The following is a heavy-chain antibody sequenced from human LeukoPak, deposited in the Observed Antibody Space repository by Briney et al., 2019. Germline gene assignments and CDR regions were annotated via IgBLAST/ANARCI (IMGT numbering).Heavy chain of an antibody. J-gene: IGHJ4*02. D-gene: IGHD2-15*01. CDR3: AGGQGYLIEL. V-gene: IGHV3-7*01. CDR1: GLTFSNYW. Sequence: GGSLRLSCAASGLTFSNYWMSWVRQAPGKGLEWVAIIKQDGSETQYVDSVKGRLTISRDNAQNSLYLQINNLRAEDTAVYYCAGGQGYLIELWGQGTLVTVSS. CDR2: IKQDGSET.